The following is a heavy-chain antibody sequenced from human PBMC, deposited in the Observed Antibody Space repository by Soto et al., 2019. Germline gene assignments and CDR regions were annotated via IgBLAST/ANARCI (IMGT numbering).Heavy chain of an antibody. CDR3: ARHEGRYCSGGSCYPGDY. CDR1: GDSISSSSYY. J-gene: IGHJ4*02. D-gene: IGHD2-15*01. V-gene: IGHV4-39*01. Sequence: QLQLQESGPGLVKPSETLSHTCTVSGDSISSSSYYWGWIRQPPGKGLEWIGTIYYSGRSFYNPSLKSRVTISVDTSKNQFSLKFSSVTAADTAVYYCARHEGRYCSGGSCYPGDYWGQGTLVTVSS. CDR2: IYYSGRS.